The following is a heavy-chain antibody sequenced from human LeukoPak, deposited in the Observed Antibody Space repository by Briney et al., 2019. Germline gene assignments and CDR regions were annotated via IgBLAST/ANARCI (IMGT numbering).Heavy chain of an antibody. D-gene: IGHD2/OR15-2a*01. J-gene: IGHJ4*02. CDR1: GASIYSSNW. V-gene: IGHV4-4*02. CDR3: AREELGGERGIDF. CDR2: IYQSGTT. Sequence: SETLSLTCAVSGASIYSSNWWTWVRQPPGKGLEWIGEIYQSGTTNYNPSLKSRVTISVDKSKNQFSLKLNSVTAADTAVYYCAREELGGERGIDFWGQGTLVTVSS.